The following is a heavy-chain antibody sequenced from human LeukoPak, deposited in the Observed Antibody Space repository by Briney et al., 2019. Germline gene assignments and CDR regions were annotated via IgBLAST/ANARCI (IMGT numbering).Heavy chain of an antibody. J-gene: IGHJ4*02. CDR3: ARDEMGFDY. CDR1: GGSFSGYY. Sequence: SETLSLTCAVYGGSFSGYYWSWIRQPPGKGLEWIGEINHSGSTNYNPSLKSRVTISVDTSKNQFSLKLSSVTAADTAVYYCARDEMGFDYWGQGTLVTVSS. CDR2: INHSGST. V-gene: IGHV4-34*01. D-gene: IGHD2-8*01.